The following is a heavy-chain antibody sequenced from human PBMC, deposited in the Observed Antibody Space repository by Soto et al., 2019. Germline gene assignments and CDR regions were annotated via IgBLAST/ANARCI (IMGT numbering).Heavy chain of an antibody. Sequence: HLQLQESGSGLVKPSQTLSLTCDVSGDSISSSGSSWNWIRQPPGKALEWIGFTYPSGSTYYNPSLQSRVTISVDRSKNHFSLKLKSETAEDRAVYYCAASLSTQYYDSSGYYPDFDIWGQGIMVTVSS. J-gene: IGHJ3*02. V-gene: IGHV4-30-2*01. CDR2: TYPSGST. CDR1: GDSISSSGSS. CDR3: AASLSTQYYDSSGYYPDFDI. D-gene: IGHD3-22*01.